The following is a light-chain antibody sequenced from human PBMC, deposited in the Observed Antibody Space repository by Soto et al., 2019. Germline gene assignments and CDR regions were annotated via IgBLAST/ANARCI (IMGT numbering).Light chain of an antibody. CDR2: HAS. J-gene: IGKJ4*01. V-gene: IGKV1-39*01. CDR1: QNINTY. Sequence: DIPLTQSPSSLSASVGDRVTITCRSSQNINTYLNWYQQRPGEPPKLLIYHASSLKSGVPSRCSGSASGTAFTLTISSLQPEDFGTYYCQHSSRMPPFGGGTKLDIK. CDR3: QHSSRMPP.